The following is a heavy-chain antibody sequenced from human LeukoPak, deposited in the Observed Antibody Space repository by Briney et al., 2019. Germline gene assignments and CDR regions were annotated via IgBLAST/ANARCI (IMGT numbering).Heavy chain of an antibody. J-gene: IGHJ4*02. Sequence: SETLSLTCTVSGGSVSSGSYYWSWIRQPPGKGVEWIGYIYYSGSTNYKPSLKSRVTISVDTSKNQFSLKLSSVTAADTAVYYCARVVLAGDYFDYWGQGTLVTVSS. V-gene: IGHV4-61*01. CDR2: IYYSGST. CDR1: GGSVSSGSYY. CDR3: ARVVLAGDYFDY. D-gene: IGHD6-19*01.